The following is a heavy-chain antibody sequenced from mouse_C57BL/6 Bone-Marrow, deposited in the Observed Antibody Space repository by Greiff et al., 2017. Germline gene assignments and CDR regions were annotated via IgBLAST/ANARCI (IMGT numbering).Heavy chain of an antibody. Sequence: VQLKESGAELARPGASVKLSCKASGYTFTSYGISWVKQRPGQGLEWIGEIYPRSGNTYYNEKFKGKATLTADKSSSTAYMELRSLTSEDSAVYFCARWGTSDYWGQGTTLTGSS. V-gene: IGHV1-81*01. D-gene: IGHD3-3*01. CDR1: GYTFTSYG. J-gene: IGHJ2*01. CDR3: ARWGTSDY. CDR2: IYPRSGNT.